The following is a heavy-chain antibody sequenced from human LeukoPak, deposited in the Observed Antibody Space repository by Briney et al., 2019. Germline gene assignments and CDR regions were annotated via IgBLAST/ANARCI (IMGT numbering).Heavy chain of an antibody. V-gene: IGHV3-21*01. Sequence: GGSLRLSCAASGFTFSSYSMNWVRQAPGKGLEWVSSISSSSSYMYYADSVKGRFTISRDNAKNSLYLQMNSLRAEDTAVYYCARVLGVPAAILGWFDPWGQGTLVTVSS. J-gene: IGHJ5*02. D-gene: IGHD2-2*02. CDR3: ARVLGVPAAILGWFDP. CDR2: ISSSSSYM. CDR1: GFTFSSYS.